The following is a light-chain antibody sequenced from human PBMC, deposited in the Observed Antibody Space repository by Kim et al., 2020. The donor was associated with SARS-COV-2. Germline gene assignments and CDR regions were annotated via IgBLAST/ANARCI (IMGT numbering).Light chain of an antibody. CDR3: NSRDNNDNVL. V-gene: IGLV3-19*01. CDR1: SLRTYY. CDR2: GKN. Sequence: VALGQPVRITFQGDSLRTYYTTWFQQKPGQAPIVVFYGKNNRPSGIPDRFSGSSSGNTASLTITATQAGDEADYYCNSRDNNDNVLFGGGTQLTVL. J-gene: IGLJ2*01.